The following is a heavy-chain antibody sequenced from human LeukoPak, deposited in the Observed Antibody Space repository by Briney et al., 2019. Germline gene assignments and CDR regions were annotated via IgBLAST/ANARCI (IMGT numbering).Heavy chain of an antibody. J-gene: IGHJ4*02. Sequence: GGSLRLSCAASGFTFSSYAVSWVRQAPGKGLEWVSAISGSGGSTYYADSVKGRFTISRDNSKNTLYLQMNSLRAEDTAVYYCAKGRKQLVGFDYWGQGTLVTVSS. D-gene: IGHD6-13*01. V-gene: IGHV3-23*01. CDR2: ISGSGGST. CDR3: AKGRKQLVGFDY. CDR1: GFTFSSYA.